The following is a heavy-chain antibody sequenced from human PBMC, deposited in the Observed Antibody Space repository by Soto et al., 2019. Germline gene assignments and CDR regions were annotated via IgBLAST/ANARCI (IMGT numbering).Heavy chain of an antibody. CDR3: ARVRAMTTVTGTDYYYYYMDG. CDR2: IWYDGSNK. CDR1: GFTFSSYG. Sequence: GGSLRLSCAASGFTFSSYGMHWVRQAPGKGLEWVAVIWYDGSNKYYADSVKGRFTISRDNSKNTLYLQMNSLRAEDTAVYYCARVRAMTTVTGTDYYYYYMDGWGKGTTVTVPS. V-gene: IGHV3-33*01. J-gene: IGHJ6*03. D-gene: IGHD4-4*01.